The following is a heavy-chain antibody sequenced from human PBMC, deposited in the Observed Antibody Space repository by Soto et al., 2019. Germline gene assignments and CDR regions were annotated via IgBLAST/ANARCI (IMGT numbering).Heavy chain of an antibody. CDR2: INHSGST. V-gene: IGHV4-34*01. CDR3: AREIVYCSGGSCYKGFDP. J-gene: IGHJ5*02. CDR1: GGSFSGYY. D-gene: IGHD2-15*01. Sequence: TSETLSLTCAVYGGSFSGYYWSWIRQPPGKGLEWIGEINHSGSTNYNPSLKSRVTISVDTSKNQLSLKLSSVTAADTAVYYCAREIVYCSGGSCYKGFDPWGQGTLVTVSS.